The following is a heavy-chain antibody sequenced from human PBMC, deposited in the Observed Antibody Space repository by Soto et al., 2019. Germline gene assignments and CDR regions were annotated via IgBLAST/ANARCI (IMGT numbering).Heavy chain of an antibody. V-gene: IGHV4-59*01. D-gene: IGHD3-10*01. CDR3: AREVSYYGSGSQTSRTFDY. CDR2: IYYSGST. CDR1: GGSISSYY. J-gene: IGHJ4*02. Sequence: SETLSLTCTVSGGSISSYYWSWIRQPPGKGLEWIGYIYYSGSTNYNPSLKSRVTISVDTSKNQFSLKLSSVTAADTAVYYCAREVSYYGSGSQTSRTFDYWGQGTLVTVSS.